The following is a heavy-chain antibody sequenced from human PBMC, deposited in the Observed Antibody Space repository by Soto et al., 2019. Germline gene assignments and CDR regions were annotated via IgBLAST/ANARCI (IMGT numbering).Heavy chain of an antibody. J-gene: IGHJ3*02. Sequence: QVQLQESGPGLVKPSQTLSLTCTVSGGSISRGGYYWSWIRQHPGKGLEWIGYIYYSGNTYSNPSLKSRVTISVDTSKNQFSLKLSSVTAADTAVYYCARERAFDPGDXXXIXGQGXM. CDR2: IYYSGNT. CDR3: ARERAFDPGDXXXI. CDR1: GGSISRGGYY. D-gene: IGHD3-16*01. V-gene: IGHV4-31*03.